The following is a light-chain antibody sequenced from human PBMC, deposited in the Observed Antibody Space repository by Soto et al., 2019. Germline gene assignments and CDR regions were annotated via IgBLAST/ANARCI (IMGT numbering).Light chain of an antibody. CDR3: QHYNSWPPYS. Sequence: EIVMTQSPATLSVSPGEGATLSCRASQSVSSNLAWYQQKPGQAPRLLILGASTRATGIPARFSGSGSGTEFNLTISSLQSEDSAVYYCQHYNSWPPYSFGQGTKLEIK. V-gene: IGKV3D-15*01. CDR1: QSVSSN. J-gene: IGKJ2*03. CDR2: GAS.